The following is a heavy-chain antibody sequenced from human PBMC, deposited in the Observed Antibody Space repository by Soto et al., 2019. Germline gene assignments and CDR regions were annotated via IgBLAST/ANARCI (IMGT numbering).Heavy chain of an antibody. D-gene: IGHD2-15*01. CDR3: AKDTFAYCSGGSCLYCYGMDV. CDR2: ISYDGRSK. CDR1: GFTFTTYG. J-gene: IGHJ6*02. V-gene: IGHV3-30*18. Sequence: QAQLVESGGGAVQPGRSLRLSCAAPGFTFTTYGMHWVRQAPGKGLEWVAVISYDGRSKYYADSVKGRFTVSRDNSNNTVYLQLNSLRAEDRAVYYCAKDTFAYCSGGSCLYCYGMDVWGQGTTVTVSS.